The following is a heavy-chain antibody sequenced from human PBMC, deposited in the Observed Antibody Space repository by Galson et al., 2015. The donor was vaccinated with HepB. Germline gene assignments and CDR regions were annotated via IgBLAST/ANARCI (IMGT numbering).Heavy chain of an antibody. Sequence: SLRLSCAASGFTFSSYWMSWVRQAPGKGLEWVANIKQDGSEKYYVDSVEGRFTISRDNAKNSLYLQMNSLRAEDTAVYYCAREEWDGWESYYYYGMDVWGQGTTVTVSS. J-gene: IGHJ6*02. CDR1: GFTFSSYW. CDR2: IKQDGSEK. V-gene: IGHV3-7*03. D-gene: IGHD1-26*01. CDR3: AREEWDGWESYYYYGMDV.